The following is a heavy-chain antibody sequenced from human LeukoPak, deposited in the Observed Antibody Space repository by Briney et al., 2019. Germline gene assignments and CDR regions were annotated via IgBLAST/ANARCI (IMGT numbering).Heavy chain of an antibody. CDR2: IYTSGST. V-gene: IGHV4-4*07. D-gene: IGHD6-13*01. J-gene: IGHJ5*02. Sequence: PSETLSLTCTVSGGSISSYYWTWIRQPAGKGLEWIGRIYTSGSTNYNPSLKSRVTMSVDTSKNQFSLKLSSVTAADTAVYYCAYSSSWYWFDPWGQGTLVTVSS. CDR1: GGSISSYY. CDR3: AYSSSWYWFDP.